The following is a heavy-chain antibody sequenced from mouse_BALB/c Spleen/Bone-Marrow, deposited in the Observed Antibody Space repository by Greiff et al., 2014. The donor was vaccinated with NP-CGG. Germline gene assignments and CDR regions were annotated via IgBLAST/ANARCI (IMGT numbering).Heavy chain of an antibody. CDR3: ARNHRGYYFDY. D-gene: IGHD3-1*01. Sequence: VQLQQSGPGLVQPSQSLSITCTVSGFSLTTYGVHWVRQSPGKGLEWLGVIWTGGSTDYNAAFISRLSISKDNSKSQVFFEINSLQANDTAIYYCARNHRGYYFDYWGQGTTLTVSS. V-gene: IGHV2-2*02. CDR2: IWTGGST. CDR1: GFSLTTYG. J-gene: IGHJ2*01.